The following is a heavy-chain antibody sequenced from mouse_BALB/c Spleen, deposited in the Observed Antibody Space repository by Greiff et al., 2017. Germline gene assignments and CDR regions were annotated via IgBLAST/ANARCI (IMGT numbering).Heavy chain of an antibody. J-gene: IGHJ4*01. CDR3: ARHVPPIHYYGYDSFYAMDY. CDR1: GFTFSSSY. D-gene: IGHD1-2*01. Sequence: VQLQESGAELVKPGASVKLSCKTSGFTFSSSYISWLKQKPGQSLEWIAWIYAGTGGTSYNQKFTGKAQLTVDTSSSTAYMQFSSLTTEDSAIYYCARHVPPIHYYGYDSFYAMDYWGQGTSVTVSS. V-gene: IGHV1-66*01. CDR2: IYAGTGGT.